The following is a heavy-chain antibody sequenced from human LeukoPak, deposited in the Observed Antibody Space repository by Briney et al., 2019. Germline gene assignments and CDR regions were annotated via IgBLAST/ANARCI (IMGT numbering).Heavy chain of an antibody. D-gene: IGHD3-10*01. CDR2: ISAYNGNI. CDR1: GYTFTSYG. CDR3: ARVPFDEVDGSGSSPSNWFDP. V-gene: IGHV1-18*01. Sequence: ASVKVSCKASGYTFTSYGISWVRQAPGQGLEWMGWISAYNGNINYAQKLQGRVTMTTDTSTSTAYMELRSLRSDDTAVYYCARVPFDEVDGSGSSPSNWFDPWGQGTLVTVSS. J-gene: IGHJ5*02.